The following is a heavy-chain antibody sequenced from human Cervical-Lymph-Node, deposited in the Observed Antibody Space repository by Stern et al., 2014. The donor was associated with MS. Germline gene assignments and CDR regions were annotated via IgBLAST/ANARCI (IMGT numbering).Heavy chain of an antibody. CDR2: IRQDGNDK. J-gene: IGHJ4*02. V-gene: IGHV3-7*01. CDR1: GFSFGTSW. Sequence: EVQLVQSGGGLVQPGGSLRLSCVASGFSFGTSWMSWVRQPPGRGLEWVATIRQDGNDKFYVDSVKGRFTISRDNAKNSLYLQRKSRKVADTAVYYWARDRRAFLDYWGQGTHVAGSS. CDR3: ARDRRAFLDY.